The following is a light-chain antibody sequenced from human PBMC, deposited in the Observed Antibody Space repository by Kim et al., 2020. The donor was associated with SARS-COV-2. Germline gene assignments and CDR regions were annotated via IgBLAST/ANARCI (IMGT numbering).Light chain of an antibody. CDR2: GNN. CDR3: QSSDSSLSALYV. Sequence: QSVLTQPPSVSGAPGQRVTISCTGSSSNIGTDYDVHWYQHLPGSAPKLLIFGNNNRPSGVPDRFSGSKSGTSASLAITGLQAEDEGDYYCQSSDSSLSALYVFGTGTKVTVL. CDR1: SSNIGTDYD. V-gene: IGLV1-40*01. J-gene: IGLJ1*01.